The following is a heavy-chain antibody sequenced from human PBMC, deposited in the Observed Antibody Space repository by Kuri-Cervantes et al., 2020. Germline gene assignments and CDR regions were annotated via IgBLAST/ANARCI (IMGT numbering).Heavy chain of an antibody. Sequence: GGSLRLSVAASDFTFSSYAMSWVRQAQGKGLEWVSAISGSGGRPYYADSVKARFTISRDNSKNTLYLQLNSLRAEDTAVYYCAKGTGSGEYYYYCMDVWGQGTTVTVSS. CDR2: ISGSGGRP. D-gene: IGHD3-10*01. CDR1: DFTFSSYA. J-gene: IGHJ6*02. V-gene: IGHV3-23*01. CDR3: AKGTGSGEYYYYCMDV.